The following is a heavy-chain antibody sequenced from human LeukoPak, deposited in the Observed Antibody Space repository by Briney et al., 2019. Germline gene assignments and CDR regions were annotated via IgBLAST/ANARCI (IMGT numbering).Heavy chain of an antibody. CDR3: ARTIPHHMRFPWFGEFPYFFDH. CDR1: GGTFSSYA. J-gene: IGHJ4*01. CDR2: IIPILGIA. V-gene: IGHV1-69*04. Sequence: GASVKVSCKASGGTFSSYAISWVRQAPGQGLEWMGRIIPILGIANYAQKFQGRVTITADKSTSTAYMELSSLRSEDTAVYYCARTIPHHMRFPWFGEFPYFFDHWGQGTLVTVSS. D-gene: IGHD3-10*01.